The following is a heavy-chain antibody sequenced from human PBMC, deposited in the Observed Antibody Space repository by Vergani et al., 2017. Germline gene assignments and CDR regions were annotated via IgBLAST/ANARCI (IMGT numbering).Heavy chain of an antibody. CDR2: IYYSGST. CDR3: ARHKARVDGYRAVGYFEY. D-gene: IGHD5-24*01. Sequence: QLQLQESGPGLVKPSETLSLTCTVSGCSLSSSSYYWGWIRQPPGKGLEWIGSIYYSGSTYYNPSLKSRVTISVDTSKNQFALKLSSVTAADTAVYYGARHKARVDGYRAVGYFEYWGEGTLVTVSS. V-gene: IGHV4-39*01. J-gene: IGHJ4*02. CDR1: GCSLSSSSYY.